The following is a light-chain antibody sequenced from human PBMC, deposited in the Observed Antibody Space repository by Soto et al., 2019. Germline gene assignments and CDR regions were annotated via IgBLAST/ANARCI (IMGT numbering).Light chain of an antibody. CDR1: RSDIGAYNH. CDR3: TSFTTSNTWV. V-gene: IGLV2-14*01. CDR2: EVS. Sequence: QSALTQPASVSGSPGQSITIPCTGARSDIGAYNHVSWYQQHPGRAPKLMIYEVSNRPSGISDRFSGSKSGNTASLTISGLQAEDEADYYCTSFTTSNTWVFGGGTKLTVL. J-gene: IGLJ3*02.